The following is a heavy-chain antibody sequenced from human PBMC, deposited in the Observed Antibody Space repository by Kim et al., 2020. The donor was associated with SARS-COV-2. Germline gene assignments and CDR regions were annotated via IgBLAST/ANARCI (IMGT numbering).Heavy chain of an antibody. Sequence: ATAYAGSLKGRFNINRDDSKNMAYQQMNSRKTEDTAVYYCHLTSFGGGFDSWGQGTLVTV. CDR3: HLTSFGGGFDS. D-gene: IGHD3-3*01. V-gene: IGHV3-73*01. CDR2: AT. J-gene: IGHJ5*01.